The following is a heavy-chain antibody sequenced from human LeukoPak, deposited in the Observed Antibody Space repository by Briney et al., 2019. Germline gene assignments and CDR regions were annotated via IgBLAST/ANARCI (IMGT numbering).Heavy chain of an antibody. CDR1: GFTFSNYA. CDR2: IFFDGSIS. CDR3: ARGGVDYYGSGTYYLMYYFDY. Sequence: GGSLRLSCAASGFTFSNYAMHWVRQAPGKGLEWVTVIFFDGSISYYADSVRGRFTISRDDPHNPLYLQMNSLRAEDTAVYFCARGGVDYYGSGTYYLMYYFDYWGQGALVTVSS. D-gene: IGHD3-10*01. V-gene: IGHV3-30*04. J-gene: IGHJ4*02.